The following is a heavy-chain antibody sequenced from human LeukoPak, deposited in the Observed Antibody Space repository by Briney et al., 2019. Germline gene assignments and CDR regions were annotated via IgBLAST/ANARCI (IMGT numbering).Heavy chain of an antibody. V-gene: IGHV1-8*03. CDR3: ARGVPVRRFLLYCSGGSCYSHYMDV. J-gene: IGHJ6*03. D-gene: IGHD2-15*01. CDR1: GYTFTSYD. Sequence: ASVTVSFTASGYTFTSYDINWVRQATGQGLEWKGWMNPNSGNTGYAKKFQGRVTITTNTSISTAYMELSSLRSEDTAVYYCARGVPVRRFLLYCSGGSCYSHYMDVWGKGTTVTVSS. CDR2: MNPNSGNT.